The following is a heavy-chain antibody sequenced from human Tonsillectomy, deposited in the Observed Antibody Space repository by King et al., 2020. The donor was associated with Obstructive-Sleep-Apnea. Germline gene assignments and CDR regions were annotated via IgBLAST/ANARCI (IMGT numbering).Heavy chain of an antibody. V-gene: IGHV3-74*01. Sequence: VQLVESGGGLVQPGGSLRLSCAASGFTFSSSWMHWVRQAPGKGLVWVSRINSDGSSTSYADSVKGRFTISRDNAKNTLYLQMNSLRVEDTAVYYCARPYSGTWYFFDYWGQGTLITVSS. D-gene: IGHD6-13*01. J-gene: IGHJ4*02. CDR3: ARPYSGTWYFFDY. CDR1: GFTFSSSW. CDR2: INSDGSST.